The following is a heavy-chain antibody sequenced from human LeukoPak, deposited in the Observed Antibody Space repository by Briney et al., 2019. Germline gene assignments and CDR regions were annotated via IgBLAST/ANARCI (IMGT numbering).Heavy chain of an antibody. CDR1: GYTFTSYY. CDR3: ARGPHGDSSGYYDY. D-gene: IGHD3-22*01. V-gene: IGHV1-46*01. Sequence: ASVKVSCKASGYTFTSYYMHWVRQAPGQGLEXXXXINPSGGSTXXXXXXXXXXTXTRDXSTSTVYMELSSLRSEDTAVYYCARGPHGDSSGYYDYWGQGTLVTVSS. CDR2: INPSGGST. J-gene: IGHJ4*02.